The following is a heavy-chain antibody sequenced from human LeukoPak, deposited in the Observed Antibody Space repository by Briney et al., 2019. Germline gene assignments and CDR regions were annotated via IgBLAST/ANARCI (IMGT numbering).Heavy chain of an antibody. CDR1: GLTFSSYW. CDR2: INTDGSST. CDR3: ARDRYYYYDSSGYSVRHDY. D-gene: IGHD3-22*01. J-gene: IGHJ4*02. V-gene: IGHV3-74*01. Sequence: GGSLRLSCAASGLTFSSYWMHWVRQAPGKGLVWVSRINTDGSSTSYADSVKGRFTISRDNAKNTLYLQMNSLRAEDTAVYYCARDRYYYYDSSGYSVRHDYWGQGTLVTVSS.